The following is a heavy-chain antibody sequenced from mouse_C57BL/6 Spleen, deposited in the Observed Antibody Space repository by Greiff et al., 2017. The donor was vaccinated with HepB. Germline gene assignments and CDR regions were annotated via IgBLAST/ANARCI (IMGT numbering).Heavy chain of an antibody. CDR1: GYTFTDYE. J-gene: IGHJ3*01. CDR2: IDPETGGT. Sequence: QVQLQQSGAELVRPGASVTLSCKASGYTFTDYEMHWVKQTPVHGLEWIGAIDPETGGTAYNQKFKGKAILTADKSSSTAYMELRSLTSEDSAVYYCTRVLICYDSAWFAYWGQGTLVTVSA. V-gene: IGHV1-15*01. CDR3: TRVLICYDSAWFAY. D-gene: IGHD2-4*01.